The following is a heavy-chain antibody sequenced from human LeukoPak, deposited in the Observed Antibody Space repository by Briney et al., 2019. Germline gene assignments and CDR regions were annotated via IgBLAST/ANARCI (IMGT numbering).Heavy chain of an antibody. CDR2: IRSKANSYAT. V-gene: IGHV3-73*01. D-gene: IGHD3-3*01. CDR3: TSHQTTIFGVVIRDY. Sequence: GGSLRLSCAASGFTFSGSAMHWVRQASGKGLEWVGRIRSKANSYATAYAASVKGRFTISRDDSKNTAYLQMNSLKTEDTAVYYCTSHQTTIFGVVIRDYWGQGTLVTVSS. J-gene: IGHJ4*02. CDR1: GFTFSGSA.